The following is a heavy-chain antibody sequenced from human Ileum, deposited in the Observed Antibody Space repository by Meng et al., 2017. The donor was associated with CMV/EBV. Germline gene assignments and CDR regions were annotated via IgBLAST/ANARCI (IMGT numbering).Heavy chain of an antibody. CDR2: IYYSGST. CDR1: GCSISSYY. V-gene: IGHV4-59*01. Sequence: SETLSLTCTVSGCSISSYYWSWIRQPPGKGLEWIGYIYYSGSTNYNPSLKSRVTISVDTSKNQFSLKLSSVTAADTAVYYCARDGSSSGIDYWGQGTLVTVSS. CDR3: ARDGSSSGIDY. J-gene: IGHJ4*02. D-gene: IGHD6-6*01.